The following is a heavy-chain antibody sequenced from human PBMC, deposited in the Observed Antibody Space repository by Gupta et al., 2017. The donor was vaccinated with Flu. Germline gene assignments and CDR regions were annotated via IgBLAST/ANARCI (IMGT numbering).Heavy chain of an antibody. CDR2: IYYSGST. Sequence: QLQLQESGPGLVKPSETLSLTCTVSGGSISSSSYYWGWIRQPPGKGLEWIGSIYYSGSTYYNPSLKSRVTISVDTSKNQCSLKLSSVTAADTAVYYCARHIFRGYDQYYFDYWGQGNLVTVSS. V-gene: IGHV4-39*01. D-gene: IGHD5-12*01. CDR1: GGSISSSSYY. CDR3: ARHIFRGYDQYYFDY. J-gene: IGHJ4*02.